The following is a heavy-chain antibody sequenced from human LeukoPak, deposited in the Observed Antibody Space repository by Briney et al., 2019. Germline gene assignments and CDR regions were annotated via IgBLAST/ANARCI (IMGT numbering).Heavy chain of an antibody. CDR3: ARDSGSGSNDY. CDR2: ISAGNGNT. V-gene: IGHV1-3*01. CDR1: GYSFSGHG. D-gene: IGHD1-26*01. J-gene: IGHJ4*02. Sequence: ASVKVSCKASGYSFSGHGIAWVRQAPGQRLEWMGWISAGNGNTKYSQNFQGRVTFISNTSATTAFMELSSLRSEDAAVYYCARDSGSGSNDYWGQGTLVTVSS.